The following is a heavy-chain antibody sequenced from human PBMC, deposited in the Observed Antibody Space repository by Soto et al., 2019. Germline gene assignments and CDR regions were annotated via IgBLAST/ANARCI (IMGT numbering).Heavy chain of an antibody. CDR1: GFTFSNYG. V-gene: IGHV3-33*01. Sequence: QVQLVESGGGVVQPGGSLRLSCAASGFTFSNYGMHWVRQAPGKGLEWVAVIWYDGNNKYYADSVKGRFTISRDNSNNTLYVKMTSLRAEATSEYYSARVLHSPFDYWGQGTLVTVSS. J-gene: IGHJ4*02. CDR3: ARVLHSPFDY. CDR2: IWYDGNNK. D-gene: IGHD2-21*01.